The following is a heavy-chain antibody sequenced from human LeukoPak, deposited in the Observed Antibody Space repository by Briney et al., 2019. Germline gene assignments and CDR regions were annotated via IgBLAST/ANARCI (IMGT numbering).Heavy chain of an antibody. CDR3: ARGPPDVVVPAAPDY. V-gene: IGHV1-18*01. CDR1: GGTFSSYV. CDR2: ISAYNGNT. J-gene: IGHJ4*02. Sequence: GSSVKVSCKASGGTFSSYVISWVRQTPGQGLEWMGWISAYNGNTNYAQKLQGRVTMTTDTSTSTAYMELRSLRSDDTAVYYCARGPPDVVVPAAPDYWGQGTLVTVSS. D-gene: IGHD2-2*01.